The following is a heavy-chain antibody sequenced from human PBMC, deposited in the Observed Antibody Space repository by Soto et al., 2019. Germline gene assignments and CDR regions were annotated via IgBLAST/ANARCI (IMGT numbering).Heavy chain of an antibody. J-gene: IGHJ4*02. V-gene: IGHV3-66*01. CDR2: IYSGGST. CDR1: GFTVSSNY. D-gene: IGHD2-15*01. CDR3: ASGYCSGGSCYPYYFDY. Sequence: QPGGSLRLSCAASGFTVSSNYMSWVRQAPGKGLELVSVIYSGGSTYYADSVKGRFTISRDNSKNTLYLQMNSLRAEDTAVYYCASGYCSGGSCYPYYFDYWGQGILVTVSS.